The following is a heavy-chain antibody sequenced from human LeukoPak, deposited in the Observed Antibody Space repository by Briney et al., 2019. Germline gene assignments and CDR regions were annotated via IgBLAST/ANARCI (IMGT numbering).Heavy chain of an antibody. J-gene: IGHJ4*02. Sequence: GGSLRLSCAASGFTFSSYEMNWVRQAPGKGLEWVSYISSSGSTIYYADSVKGRFAISRDNSKNTLYLQMNSLRTEDTAVYYCAKIDSSSWFSAFDYWGQGTLVTVSS. CDR1: GFTFSSYE. CDR3: AKIDSSSWFSAFDY. V-gene: IGHV3-48*03. D-gene: IGHD6-13*01. CDR2: ISSSGSTI.